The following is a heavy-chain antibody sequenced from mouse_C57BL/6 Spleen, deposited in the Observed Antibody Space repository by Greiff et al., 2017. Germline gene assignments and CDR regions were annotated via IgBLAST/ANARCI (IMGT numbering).Heavy chain of an antibody. D-gene: IGHD3-2*02. V-gene: IGHV1-82*01. CDR3: ARSGDY. CDR2: IYPGDGDT. CDR1: GYAFSSSW. Sequence: QVQLQQSGPELVKPGASVKISCKASGYAFSSSWLNWVKQRPGKGLEWIGRIYPGDGDTNYNGKFKGKATLTADKSSSTAYMQLSSLTSEDSAVYFCARSGDYWGQGTSVTVSS. J-gene: IGHJ4*01.